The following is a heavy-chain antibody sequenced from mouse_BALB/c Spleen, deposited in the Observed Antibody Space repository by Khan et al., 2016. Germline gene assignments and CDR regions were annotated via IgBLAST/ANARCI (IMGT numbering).Heavy chain of an antibody. D-gene: IGHD3-3*01. V-gene: IGHV3-2*02. J-gene: IGHJ2*01. CDR2: ISYSGST. CDR1: GYSITSDYA. Sequence: EVQLQESGPGLVKPSQSLSLTCTVTGYSITSDYAWNWIRQFPGNKLEWMGYISYSGSTSYNPSLKSRISITRDTSKNQFFLQLNSVTTEDTATXSCVRWAGKFGYYFDYWGQGTTLTVSS. CDR3: VRWAGKFGYYFDY.